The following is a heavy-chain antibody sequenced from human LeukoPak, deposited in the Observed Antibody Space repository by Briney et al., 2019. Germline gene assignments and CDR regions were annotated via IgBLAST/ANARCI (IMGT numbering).Heavy chain of an antibody. J-gene: IGHJ5*02. V-gene: IGHV4-59*08. Sequence: SETLSLTCTVSGASIRNYYWSWIRQSPGKRLEWIGYIYYIGSTNYNPSLESRVAMSVDTSTNQFSLRLSSVTAADTAIYYCARRYSSSWYVGFFDPWGQGTLVTVSS. D-gene: IGHD6-13*01. CDR1: GASIRNYY. CDR3: ARRYSSSWYVGFFDP. CDR2: IYYIGST.